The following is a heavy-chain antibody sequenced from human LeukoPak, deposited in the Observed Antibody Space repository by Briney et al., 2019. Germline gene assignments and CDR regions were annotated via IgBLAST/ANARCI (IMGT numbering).Heavy chain of an antibody. CDR2: IYYSGSI. D-gene: IGHD3-9*01. CDR3: ARYVTIFVGGESN. V-gene: IGHV4-39*01. Sequence: SETLSLTCTVSGGSISSSGYYWGWIRQSPGKGLEWLGSIYYSGSIYYNPSLKSRVTISVDTSKNQFSLKLSSVTAADTAVYYCARYVTIFVGGESNWGQGTLVTVSS. J-gene: IGHJ4*02. CDR1: GGSISSSGYY.